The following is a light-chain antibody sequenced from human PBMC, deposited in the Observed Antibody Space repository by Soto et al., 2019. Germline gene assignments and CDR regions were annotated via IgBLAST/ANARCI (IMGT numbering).Light chain of an antibody. CDR2: DAS. CDR1: QAISSA. Sequence: AIQLTQSPSSLSASVGDRVTITCRASQAISSALAWYQHKPGKPPKLLIYDASRLESGVPSRFSGRGYGTDFTLTISSLRPEDFATYFCQQFNRYPTFGTGTKVD. V-gene: IGKV1-13*02. J-gene: IGKJ3*01. CDR3: QQFNRYPT.